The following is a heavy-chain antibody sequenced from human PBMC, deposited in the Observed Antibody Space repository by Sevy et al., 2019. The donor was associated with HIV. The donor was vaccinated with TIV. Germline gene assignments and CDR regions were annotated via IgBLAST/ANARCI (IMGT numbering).Heavy chain of an antibody. Sequence: ASVKVSGKASGYTFTSYGISWVRQAPGQGLEWMGWISAYNGNTNYAQKLQGRVTMTTDTSTSTAYMELRSLRSDDTAVYYCARDGRWLQLYAFDYWGQGTLVTVSS. D-gene: IGHD5-12*01. CDR2: ISAYNGNT. J-gene: IGHJ4*02. CDR1: GYTFTSYG. V-gene: IGHV1-18*01. CDR3: ARDGRWLQLYAFDY.